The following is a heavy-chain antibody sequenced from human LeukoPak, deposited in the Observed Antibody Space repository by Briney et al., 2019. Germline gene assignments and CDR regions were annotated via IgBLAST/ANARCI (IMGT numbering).Heavy chain of an antibody. D-gene: IGHD1-26*01. CDR3: ARPSGATPFKRFDY. CDR2: INHNGST. J-gene: IGHJ4*02. CDR1: GGSFSGYN. V-gene: IGHV4-34*01. Sequence: SETLSLTCAVYGGSFSGYNWTWIRQPPGKGLEWIGEINHNGSTDYNPSLKSRVTITVDTSKNQFSLKQSAVTAADTAVYYCARPSGATPFKRFDYWGQGALVTVPS.